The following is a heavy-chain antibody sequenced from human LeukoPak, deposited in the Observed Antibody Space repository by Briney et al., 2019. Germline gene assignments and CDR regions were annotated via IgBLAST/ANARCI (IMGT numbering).Heavy chain of an antibody. CDR1: GGSISSYY. Sequence: PSETLSLTCTVSGGSISSYYWSWIRQPPGKGLEWIGYIYYSGSTNYNPSPKSRVTISVDTSKNQFSLKLSSVTAADTAVYYCARQAEEYYFDYWGQGTLVTVSS. CDR3: ARQAEEYYFDY. CDR2: IYYSGST. J-gene: IGHJ4*02. V-gene: IGHV4-59*08. D-gene: IGHD3-10*01.